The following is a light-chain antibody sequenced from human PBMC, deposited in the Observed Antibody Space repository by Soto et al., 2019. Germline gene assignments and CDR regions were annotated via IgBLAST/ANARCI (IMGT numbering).Light chain of an antibody. CDR1: QSVSSY. Sequence: EIVLTQSPATLSLSPGERATLSCRASQSVSSYLAWYQQKPGQAPRLLIYDASNRATGIPDRFSGSWSGTDFSLNISSLEPEDFAVYYCQQRSNWPPFTFGPGTKVDIK. CDR3: QQRSNWPPFT. CDR2: DAS. J-gene: IGKJ3*01. V-gene: IGKV3-11*01.